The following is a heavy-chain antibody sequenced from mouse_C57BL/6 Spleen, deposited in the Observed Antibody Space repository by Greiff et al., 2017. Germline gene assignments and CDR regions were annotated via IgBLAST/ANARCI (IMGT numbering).Heavy chain of an antibody. CDR2: IDPSGSYT. J-gene: IGHJ3*01. V-gene: IGHV1-69*01. D-gene: IGHD4-1*01. CDR3: ARGSWGFAY. CDR1: GYTFTSYW. Sequence: VPLQQPGAELVMPGASVKLSCKASGYTFTSYWMHWVKQRPGQGLEWIGEIDPSGSYTNYNQKFKGKSTLTVDKSSSSAYMQLSSLTSEDSAVYYCARGSWGFAYWGQGTLVTVSA.